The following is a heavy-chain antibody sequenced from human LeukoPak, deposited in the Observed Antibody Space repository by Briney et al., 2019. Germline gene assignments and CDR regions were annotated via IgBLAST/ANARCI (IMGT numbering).Heavy chain of an antibody. J-gene: IGHJ4*02. Sequence: GGSLRLSCAASGFTFSSYWMTWVRQAPGKGLEWVANIKQDGSEKNYVDSVKGRFTVSRDNAENSLYLQMNSLRAEDTAVYYCTTVWEYYYDSSGYSTYWGQGTLVTVSS. D-gene: IGHD3-22*01. CDR1: GFTFSSYW. V-gene: IGHV3-7*03. CDR2: IKQDGSEK. CDR3: TTVWEYYYDSSGYSTY.